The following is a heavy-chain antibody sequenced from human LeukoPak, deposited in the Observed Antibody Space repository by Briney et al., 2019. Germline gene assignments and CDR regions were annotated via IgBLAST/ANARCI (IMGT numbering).Heavy chain of an antibody. Sequence: GASVKVSCKASGYTFTGYYMHWVRQAPGQGPEWMGWINPNSGGTNYAQKFQGRVTMTRDTSISTAYMELSRLRSDDTAVYYCARAAILVAGTFNYWGQGTLVTVSS. CDR3: ARAAILVAGTFNY. D-gene: IGHD6-19*01. CDR2: INPNSGGT. V-gene: IGHV1-2*02. J-gene: IGHJ4*02. CDR1: GYTFTGYY.